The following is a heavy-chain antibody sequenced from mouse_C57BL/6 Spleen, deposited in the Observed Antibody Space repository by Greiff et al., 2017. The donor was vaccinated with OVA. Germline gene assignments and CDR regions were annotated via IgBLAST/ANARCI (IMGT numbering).Heavy chain of an antibody. V-gene: IGHV5-4*01. CDR3: ARDREDYFDY. CDR1: GFTFSSYA. D-gene: IGHD3-1*01. J-gene: IGHJ2*01. CDR2: ISDGGSYT. Sequence: EVMLVESGGGLVKPGGSLKLSCAASGFTFSSYAMPWVRQTPGKRLEWVATISDGGSYTYYPDNVKGRFTISRDNAKNNLYLQMSHLKSEDTAMYYCARDREDYFDYWGQGTTLTVSS.